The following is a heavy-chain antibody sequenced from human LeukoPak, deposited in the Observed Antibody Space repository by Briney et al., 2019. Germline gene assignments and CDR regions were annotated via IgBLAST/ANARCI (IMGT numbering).Heavy chain of an antibody. Sequence: SVTVSCKASGGTFSSYAISWVRQAPGQGLEWMGGIIPIFGTANYAKKFQGRVTITADESTSTAYMELSSLRSEDTAVYYCASPSIGTLQKYSSSWYYFDYWGQGTLVTVSS. CDR3: ASPSIGTLQKYSSSWYYFDY. V-gene: IGHV1-69*01. D-gene: IGHD6-13*01. CDR2: IIPIFGTA. CDR1: GGTFSSYA. J-gene: IGHJ4*02.